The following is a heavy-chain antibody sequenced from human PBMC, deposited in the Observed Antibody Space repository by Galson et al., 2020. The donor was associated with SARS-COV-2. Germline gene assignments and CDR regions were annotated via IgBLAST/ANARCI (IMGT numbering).Heavy chain of an antibody. D-gene: IGHD1-26*01. V-gene: IGHV4-38-2*02. CDR3: AGDPDSGGYSGAFDI. CDR1: GYSISSGYY. Sequence: SETLSLTCTVSGYSISSGYYWGWIRPPPGKGLEWIGSIYHSGSTYYNPSLKSRVTISVDTSKNQFSLKLSSVTAADTAVYYCAGDPDSGGYSGAFDIWGQGTMVTVSS. CDR2: IYHSGST. J-gene: IGHJ3*02.